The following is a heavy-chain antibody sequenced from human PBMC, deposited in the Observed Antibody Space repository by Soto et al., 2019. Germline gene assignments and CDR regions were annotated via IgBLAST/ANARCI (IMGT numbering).Heavy chain of an antibody. Sequence: SETLSLTCAVYGGSFSGYYWSWIRQPPGKGLEWIGEINHSGSTNYNPSLKSRVTISVDTSKNQFSLNLSSVTAADTAVYYCARVLSLNSSGYYYFDYWGQGTLVTVSS. J-gene: IGHJ4*02. CDR3: ARVLSLNSSGYYYFDY. V-gene: IGHV4-34*01. CDR1: GGSFSGYY. CDR2: INHSGST. D-gene: IGHD3-22*01.